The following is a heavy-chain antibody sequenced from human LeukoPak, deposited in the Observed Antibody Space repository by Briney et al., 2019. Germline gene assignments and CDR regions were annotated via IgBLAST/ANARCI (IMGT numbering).Heavy chain of an antibody. CDR1: GYTFTSYG. J-gene: IGHJ5*02. CDR3: AREYYNSSGYWGNWFDP. CDR2: ISAYNGNT. Sequence: ASVKVSCKASGYTFTSYGISWVRQAPGQGLEWMGWISAYNGNTNYAQKLQGRVTMTTDTSTSTAYMELRSLRSDDTAVYYCAREYYNSSGYWGNWFDPWGQGTLVTVSS. V-gene: IGHV1-18*01. D-gene: IGHD3-22*01.